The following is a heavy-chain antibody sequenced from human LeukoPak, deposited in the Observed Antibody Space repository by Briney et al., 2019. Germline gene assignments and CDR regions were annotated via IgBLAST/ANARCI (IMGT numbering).Heavy chain of an antibody. V-gene: IGHV3-74*01. CDR3: TRVFVGADYSSSGY. CDR2: INSDGSSR. CDR1: GFSFSRYY. Sequence: GGSLRLSCAASGFSFSRYYMHWVRQAPGKGLVWVSRINSDGSSRTYADSVKGRFTISRDKAKNTLYLQMNSLKVEDTAVYYCTRVFVGADYSSSGYWGQGTLVTVSS. D-gene: IGHD6-13*01. J-gene: IGHJ4*02.